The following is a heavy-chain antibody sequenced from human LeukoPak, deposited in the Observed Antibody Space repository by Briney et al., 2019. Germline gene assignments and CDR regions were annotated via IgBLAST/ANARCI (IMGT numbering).Heavy chain of an antibody. J-gene: IGHJ5*02. D-gene: IGHD5-18*01. CDR3: ATGLNVDTAMVTP. CDR2: FDPEDGET. Sequence: ASVKVSCKVSGYTLTELSMHWVRQAPGKGLEWMGGFDPEDGETIYAQKFQGRATMTEDTSTDTAYMELSSLRSEDTAVYYCATGLNVDTAMVTPWGQGTLVTVSS. V-gene: IGHV1-24*01. CDR1: GYTLTELS.